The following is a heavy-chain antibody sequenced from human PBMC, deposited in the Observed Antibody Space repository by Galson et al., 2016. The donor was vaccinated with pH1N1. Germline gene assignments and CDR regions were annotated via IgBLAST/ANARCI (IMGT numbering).Heavy chain of an antibody. CDR2: ISGRGGNI. V-gene: IGHV3-23*01. Sequence: SLRLSCAASGFTFTSYWMSWVRQAPGKGLEWFSGISGRGGNIYYVDSVKGRFTISRDDSKKTLSLQMNSLRVEDTAVYYCARELGGDSFDYWGQGTLVTVSS. CDR3: ARELGGDSFDY. J-gene: IGHJ4*02. CDR1: GFTFTSYW. D-gene: IGHD2-21*02.